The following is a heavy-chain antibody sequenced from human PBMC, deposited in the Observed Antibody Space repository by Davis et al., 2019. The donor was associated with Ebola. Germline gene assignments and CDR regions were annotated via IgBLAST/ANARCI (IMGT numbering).Heavy chain of an antibody. CDR3: ARRGIIWFGELSLDYYYYYGMDV. CDR1: GFTFSGSA. V-gene: IGHV3-73*01. D-gene: IGHD3-10*01. Sequence: GGSLRLSCAASGFTFSGSAMHWVRQASGKGLEWVGRIRSKANSYATAYAASVKGRFTISRDDSKNTAYLQMNSLKTEDTAVYYCARRGIIWFGELSLDYYYYYGMDVWGQGTTVTVSS. J-gene: IGHJ6*02. CDR2: IRSKANSYAT.